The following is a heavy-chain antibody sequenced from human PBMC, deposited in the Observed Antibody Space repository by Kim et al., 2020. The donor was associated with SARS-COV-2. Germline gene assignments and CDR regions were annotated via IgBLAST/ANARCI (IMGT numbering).Heavy chain of an antibody. Sequence: ASVKVSCKASGYTFTSYAMHWVRQAPGQRLEWMGWINAGNGNTKYSQKFQGRVTITRDTSASTAYMELSSLRSEDTAVYYCATSHSIYCSSTSCPLLGYYGMDVWGQGTTVTVSS. J-gene: IGHJ6*02. CDR1: GYTFTSYA. D-gene: IGHD2-2*01. CDR2: INAGNGNT. V-gene: IGHV1-3*01. CDR3: ATSHSIYCSSTSCPLLGYYGMDV.